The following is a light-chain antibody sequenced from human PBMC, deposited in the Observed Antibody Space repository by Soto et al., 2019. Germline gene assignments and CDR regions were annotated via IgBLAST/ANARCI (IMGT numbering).Light chain of an antibody. J-gene: IGKJ4*01. Sequence: EIVLTQSPGTLSLSPGESATLFCRASQTVSSSCLAWYQQKPGQAPRLLIYGVSSRATGIPDRFSGSGSGTVFTLTIIRLQPEDFAVYYCQHYDNSAALTFGGGTNVEIK. CDR3: QHYDNSAALT. CDR2: GVS. CDR1: QTVSSSC. V-gene: IGKV3-20*01.